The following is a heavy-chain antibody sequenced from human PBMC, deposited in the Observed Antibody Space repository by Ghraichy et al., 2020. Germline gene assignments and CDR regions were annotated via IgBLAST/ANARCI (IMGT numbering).Heavy chain of an antibody. J-gene: IGHJ5*02. CDR1: GYTFTGYYGDY. CDR3: ARGQTNYYDTRGYLRGWFDP. V-gene: IGHV1-2*02. Sequence: ASVKVSFKAAGYTFTGYYGDYIHWVRQAPGQGLEWMGWISPYSGGTNYAQKFQGRVTMTRDTSISTAYMELTSLTSDDTARYYCARGQTNYYDTRGYLRGWFDPWGQGTLVTVSS. CDR2: ISPYSGGT. D-gene: IGHD3-22*01.